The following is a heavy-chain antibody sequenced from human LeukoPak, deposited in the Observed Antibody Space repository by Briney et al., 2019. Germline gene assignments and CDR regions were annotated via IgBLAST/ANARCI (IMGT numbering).Heavy chain of an antibody. D-gene: IGHD4-17*01. V-gene: IGHV1-69*01. J-gene: IGHJ6*02. Sequence: SVKVSCKASGGTFSSYAISWVRQAPGQGLEWMGGIIPIFGTANYAQKFQGRVTITADESTSTAYMELSSLRSEDTAVYYCARDRGANYGDYYYYGMGVWGQGTTVTVSS. CDR3: ARDRGANYGDYYYYGMGV. CDR2: IIPIFGTA. CDR1: GGTFSSYA.